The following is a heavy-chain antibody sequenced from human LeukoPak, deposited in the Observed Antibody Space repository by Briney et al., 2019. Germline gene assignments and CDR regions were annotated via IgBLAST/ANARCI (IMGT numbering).Heavy chain of an antibody. Sequence: GGSLRLSCAASGFTFSSYWMHWVRQAPGKGLVWVSRINSDGSSTSYADSVKGRFTMSRDNAKNLLFLQMNTVRADDTAVYYCARDATRGGDFDYWGQGTLVTVSS. CDR3: ARDATRGGDFDY. CDR2: INSDGSST. D-gene: IGHD3-16*01. V-gene: IGHV3-74*01. CDR1: GFTFSSYW. J-gene: IGHJ4*02.